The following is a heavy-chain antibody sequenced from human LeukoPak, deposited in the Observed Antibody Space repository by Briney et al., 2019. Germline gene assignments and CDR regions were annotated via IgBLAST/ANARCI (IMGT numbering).Heavy chain of an antibody. CDR2: IYSGGST. Sequence: SGGSLRLSCAASGFTVSSNYMSWVRQAPGKGPEWVSVIYSGGSTYYADSVKGRFTISRDNSKNTLYLQMNSLRAEDTAVYYCAMRGYSYGYLDYWGQGTLVTVSS. CDR1: GFTVSSNY. J-gene: IGHJ4*02. CDR3: AMRGYSYGYLDY. V-gene: IGHV3-66*01. D-gene: IGHD5-18*01.